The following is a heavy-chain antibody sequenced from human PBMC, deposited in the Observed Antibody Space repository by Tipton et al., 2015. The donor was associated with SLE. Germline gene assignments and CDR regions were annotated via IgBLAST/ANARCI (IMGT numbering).Heavy chain of an antibody. J-gene: IGHJ4*02. CDR1: GGSFSGYY. CDR2: IYHSGST. Sequence: TLSLTCAVYGGSFSGYYWSWIRQPPGKGLEWIGYIYHSGSTYYNPSLKSRVTISVDRSKNQFSLKLGSVTAADTAVYYCAREEGGAFDYWGQGTLVTVSS. V-gene: IGHV4-34*01. CDR3: AREEGGAFDY. D-gene: IGHD3-16*01.